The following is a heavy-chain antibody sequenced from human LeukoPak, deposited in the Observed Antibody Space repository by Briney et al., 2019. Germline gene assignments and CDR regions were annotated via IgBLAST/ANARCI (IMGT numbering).Heavy chain of an antibody. CDR3: TRVSAAGTGGYGMDV. J-gene: IGHJ6*02. CDR2: INSSSTHI. Sequence: AGGSLRLSCAASGFTFSTYTMCWVRQAPGKGLEWVSSINSSSTHIYYADSVKGRFTISRDNTKNSLYLQMNSLRAEDTAVYYCTRVSAAGTGGYGMDVWGRGTTVTVSS. CDR1: GFTFSTYT. D-gene: IGHD6-13*01. V-gene: IGHV3-21*01.